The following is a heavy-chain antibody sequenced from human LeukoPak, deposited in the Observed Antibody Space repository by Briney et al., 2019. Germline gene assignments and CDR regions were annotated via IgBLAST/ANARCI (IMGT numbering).Heavy chain of an antibody. D-gene: IGHD3-22*01. CDR2: ISSSSSTI. CDR1: GFTFSSYS. J-gene: IGHJ3*02. V-gene: IGHV3-48*02. Sequence: GGSLRLSCAASGFTFSSYSMNWVRQAPGKGLEWVSYISSSSSTIYYADSVKGRFTISRDNAKNSLYLQMNSLRDEDTAVYYCARSPTMIVGHGFDIWGQGTMVTVSS. CDR3: ARSPTMIVGHGFDI.